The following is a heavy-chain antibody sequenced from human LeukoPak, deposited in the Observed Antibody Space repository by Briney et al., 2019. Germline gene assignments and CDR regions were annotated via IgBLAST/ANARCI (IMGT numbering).Heavy chain of an antibody. CDR2: ISGSGGST. J-gene: IGHJ5*02. CDR3: AKDPLNYYYQNWIDP. Sequence: GGSLRLSCAASGFTVSSYAMSWVRQAPGEGREWVSAISGSGGSTYYADSGKGRFTISRDNSKNTLYLQMNRLRPEDTALYSCAKDPLNYYYQNWIDPWGQGTLVTVSS. V-gene: IGHV3-23*01. CDR1: GFTVSSYA. D-gene: IGHD3-10*01.